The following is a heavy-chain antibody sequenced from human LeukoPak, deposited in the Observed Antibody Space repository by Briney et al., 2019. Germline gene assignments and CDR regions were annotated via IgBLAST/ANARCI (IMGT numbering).Heavy chain of an antibody. D-gene: IGHD3-10*01. V-gene: IGHV3-23*01. CDR2: IIGSGGST. CDR1: GFTFSSYA. J-gene: IGHJ4*02. CDR3: AKEANIRYYYGSGRKPHPLDY. Sequence: GGSLRLSCAASGFTFSSYAMSWVRQAPGKWLAWVSAIIGSGGSTYYADSVKGRFTISRDNSKNTLYLQMNSLRAEDTAVYYCAKEANIRYYYGSGRKPHPLDYWGQGTLVTVSS.